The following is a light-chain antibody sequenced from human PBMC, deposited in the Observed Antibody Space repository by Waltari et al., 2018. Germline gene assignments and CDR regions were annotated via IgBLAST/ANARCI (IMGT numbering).Light chain of an antibody. V-gene: IGLV1-44*01. CDR2: SND. CDR1: NSNSVSDH. CDR3: AAWDDSFNGML. Sequence: QSVLTQPPSAPGTPGQRVPIYCYARNSNSVSDHLQWYQHLPGTAPRLLVYSNDPRPSGIPARFSGSKSGTSASLAISVLQSDDESDYFCAAWDDSFNGMLFGGGTHLTVL. J-gene: IGLJ3*02.